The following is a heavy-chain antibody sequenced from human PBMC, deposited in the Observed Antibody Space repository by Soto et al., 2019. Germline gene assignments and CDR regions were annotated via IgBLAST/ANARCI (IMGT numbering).Heavy chain of an antibody. CDR2: ISYDGSKI. V-gene: IGHV3-30-3*01. D-gene: IGHD3-3*01. CDR1: VFTFCSYA. J-gene: IGHJ6*02. Sequence: QVQLVESGGGVVQPGRSLRLSCAACVFTFCSYATHWLRHPTHKALEWVADISYDGSKIYYADSVKGRVTISRDNFKHSLYLQMNSLRAEDTAVYYCARDEIRFSWAYGMDVWGQGTTVTVSS. CDR3: ARDEIRFSWAYGMDV.